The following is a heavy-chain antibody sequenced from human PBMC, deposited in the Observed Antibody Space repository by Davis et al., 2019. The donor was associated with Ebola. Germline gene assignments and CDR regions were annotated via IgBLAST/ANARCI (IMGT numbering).Heavy chain of an antibody. V-gene: IGHV4-34*01. CDR3: ARHSGSYGYYFDY. D-gene: IGHD1-26*01. CDR1: GGSFRGYY. Sequence: SETLSLTCAVYGGSFRGYYWRWIRQPPGKGLEWIGEINHSGTTNYNPSFKSRVTISVDTSKNQFSLKMTSVTAADTAVYYCARHSGSYGYYFDYWGRGTLVTVSS. CDR2: INHSGTT. J-gene: IGHJ4*02.